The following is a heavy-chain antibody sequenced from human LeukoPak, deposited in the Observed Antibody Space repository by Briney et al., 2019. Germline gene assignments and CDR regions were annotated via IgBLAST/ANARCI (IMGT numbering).Heavy chain of an antibody. D-gene: IGHD6-13*01. CDR3: ARCLYSSSWYTPYYYYYYGMDV. J-gene: IGHJ6*02. CDR1: GFTFSSYS. V-gene: IGHV3-21*01. Sequence: GGSLRPSCAASGFTFSSYSMNWVRQAPGKGLEWVSSISSSSSYIYYADSVEGRFTISRDNAKNSLYLQMNSLRAEDTAVYYCARCLYSSSWYTPYYYYYYGMDVWGQGTTVTVSS. CDR2: ISSSSSYI.